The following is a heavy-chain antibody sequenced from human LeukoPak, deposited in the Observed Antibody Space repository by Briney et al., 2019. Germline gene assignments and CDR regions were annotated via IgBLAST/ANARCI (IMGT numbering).Heavy chain of an antibody. CDR2: IYYSGSA. D-gene: IGHD3-22*01. CDR3: ARTINYFDSSGYYY. V-gene: IGHV4-39*01. J-gene: IGHJ4*02. Sequence: SETLSLTCTVSGGSISSGAYYWGWIRQPPGKGLEWIGNIYYSGSAHYNPSLKSRVTISVDTSKNQLSLKLSSVTAADTAVYYCARTINYFDSSGYYYWGQGTLVTVSS. CDR1: GGSISSGAYY.